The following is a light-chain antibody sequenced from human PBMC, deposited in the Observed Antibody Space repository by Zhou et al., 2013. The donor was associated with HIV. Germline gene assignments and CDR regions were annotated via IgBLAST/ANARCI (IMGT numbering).Light chain of an antibody. V-gene: IGKV1-5*03. J-gene: IGKJ2*01. Sequence: DIQMTQFPSTLSASVGDLVTITCRASQSISSWLAWYQQKPGKAPKLLIYKASSLESGVPSRFSGSGSGTEFTLTISSLQPDDFATYYCQQYNSPMYTFGQGTKLEIK. CDR3: QQYNSPMYT. CDR1: QSISSW. CDR2: KAS.